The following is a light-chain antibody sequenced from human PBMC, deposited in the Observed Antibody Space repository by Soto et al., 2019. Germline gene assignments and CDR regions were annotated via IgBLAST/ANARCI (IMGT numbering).Light chain of an antibody. Sequence: DIQMTQSPSSLSASVGDRVTITCRASQSITTYLNWYQQKPGTAPKLLIYAASSLASGVPSRFSGSGSGTDFTLTISSLQPEDFATYFCQQTYSTPPLTFGGGTKVEIK. CDR1: QSITTY. CDR3: QQTYSTPPLT. CDR2: AAS. V-gene: IGKV1-39*01. J-gene: IGKJ4*01.